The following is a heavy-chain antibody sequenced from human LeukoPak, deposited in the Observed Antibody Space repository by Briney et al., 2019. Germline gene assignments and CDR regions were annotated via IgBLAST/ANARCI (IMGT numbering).Heavy chain of an antibody. D-gene: IGHD1-1*01. CDR2: INLDGSEK. Sequence: PGRSLRLSCAASGFTFSSYWMTWVRQTPGKGLEWVANINLDGSEKYYVDSLKGRFTITRDNAKNSLYLQVSSLRAEDTAVYYCARGYGNFGYWGQGTLVTVSS. J-gene: IGHJ4*02. V-gene: IGHV3-7*04. CDR3: ARGYGNFGY. CDR1: GFTFSSYW.